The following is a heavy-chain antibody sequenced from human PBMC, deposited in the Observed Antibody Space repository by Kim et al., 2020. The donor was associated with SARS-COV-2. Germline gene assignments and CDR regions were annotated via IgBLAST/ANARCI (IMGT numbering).Heavy chain of an antibody. J-gene: IGHJ3*02. D-gene: IGHD1-1*01. Sequence: NTGYADSVKGRFTISRDNAKNSLYLQMNSLRAADTALYHCARGDWNAFDIWGQGTMVTVSS. CDR2: NT. CDR3: ARGDWNAFDI. V-gene: IGHV3-20*01.